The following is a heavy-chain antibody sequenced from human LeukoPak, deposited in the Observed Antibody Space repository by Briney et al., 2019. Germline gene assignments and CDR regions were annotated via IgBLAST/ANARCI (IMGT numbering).Heavy chain of an antibody. CDR3: ARDLGVVTPRFDP. CDR2: MNPNSGNT. V-gene: IGHV1-8*03. D-gene: IGHD3-3*01. J-gene: IGHJ5*02. CDR1: GYTFTSYD. Sequence: GASVKVSCKASGYTFTSYDINWVRQAPGQGLEWMGWMNPNSGNTGYAQKFQGRVTIGRNISRSTAYMELTSLRSEDTAVYYCARDLGVVTPRFDPWGQGTLVLVSS.